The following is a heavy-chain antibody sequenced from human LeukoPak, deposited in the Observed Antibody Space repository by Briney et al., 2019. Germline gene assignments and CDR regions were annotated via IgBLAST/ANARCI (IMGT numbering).Heavy chain of an antibody. CDR3: AREERGITAAGTLLVYFDY. V-gene: IGHV1-69*05. CDR1: GDTFTSYG. D-gene: IGHD6-13*01. Sequence: SVTVSCKASGDTFTSYGISWVRQAPGQGLEWLARTIPVFGTTNYTRKFRGRVTVSTDDSTSTAFLELSSLTPEDTAVYYRAREERGITAAGTLLVYFDYWGQGTLVTVSS. CDR2: TIPVFGTT. J-gene: IGHJ4*02.